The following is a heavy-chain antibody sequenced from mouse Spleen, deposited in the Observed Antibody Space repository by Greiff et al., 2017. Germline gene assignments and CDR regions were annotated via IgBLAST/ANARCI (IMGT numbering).Heavy chain of an antibody. CDR2: IYPGDGGT. V-gene: IGHV1-80*01. CDR1: GYAFSSYW. Sequence: VKLMESGAELVRPGSSVKISCKASGYAFSSYWMNWVKQRPGQGLEWIGQIYPGDGGTNCNGKFKGKATLTADKYSSTAYMQLSSLTSEVSAVDFCARWGGGYVDYWGQGTTLTVSS. CDR3: ARWGGGYVDY. J-gene: IGHJ2*01.